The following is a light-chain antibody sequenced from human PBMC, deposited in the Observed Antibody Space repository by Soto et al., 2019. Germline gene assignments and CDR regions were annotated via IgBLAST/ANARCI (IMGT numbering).Light chain of an antibody. CDR3: QQYDTLPPT. CDR1: QDISND. CDR2: DAS. V-gene: IGKV1-33*01. J-gene: IGKJ5*01. Sequence: DIQMTQSPSSLSASVGDRVTITCQASQDISNDLTWYQQKPGKAPKLLIYDASNLETGVPSRFSGSGSGTDFTFTISSLQPEDIATYYCQQYDTLPPTFGQGPRLDIK.